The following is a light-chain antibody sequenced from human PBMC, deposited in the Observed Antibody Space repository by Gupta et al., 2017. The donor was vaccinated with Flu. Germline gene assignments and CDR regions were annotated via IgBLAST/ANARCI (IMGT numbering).Light chain of an antibody. CDR3: QAWDSSTLWV. J-gene: IGLJ3*02. CDR1: KLGDKY. CDR2: QDN. Sequence: SYELTQRHSVSGSLGQTASITCSGDKLGDKYACWYQQKPGQCPVLVIYQDNKRPSGIPERFSGSNSGNTATLTISGTQAMDEADYYCQAWDSSTLWVFGGGTKLTVL. V-gene: IGLV3-1*01.